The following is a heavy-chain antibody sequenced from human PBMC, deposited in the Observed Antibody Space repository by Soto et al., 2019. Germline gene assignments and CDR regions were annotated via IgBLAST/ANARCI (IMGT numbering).Heavy chain of an antibody. V-gene: IGHV4-31*03. Sequence: SETLSLTCTVSGGSISSGGYYWSWIRQHPGKGLEWIGYIYYSGSTYYNPSLKSRVTISVDTSKNQFSLKLSSVTAADTAVYYCARDNYDILTGYYPKNGIDVWGQGTTVTVS. CDR3: ARDNYDILTGYYPKNGIDV. D-gene: IGHD3-9*01. CDR2: IYYSGST. CDR1: GGSISSGGYY. J-gene: IGHJ6*02.